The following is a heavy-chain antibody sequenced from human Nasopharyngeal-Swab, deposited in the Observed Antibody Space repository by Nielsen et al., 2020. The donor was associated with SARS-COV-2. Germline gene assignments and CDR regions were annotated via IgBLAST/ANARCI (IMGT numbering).Heavy chain of an antibody. D-gene: IGHD2-15*01. V-gene: IGHV3-7*01. Sequence: WIRQPPGKGLEWVANIKQDGSEKYYVDSVKGRFTNSRDNAKNSLYLQMNSLRAEDTAVYYCARASKFFLGYCSGGSCYKNWFDPWGQGTLVTVSS. J-gene: IGHJ5*02. CDR3: ARASKFFLGYCSGGSCYKNWFDP. CDR2: IKQDGSEK.